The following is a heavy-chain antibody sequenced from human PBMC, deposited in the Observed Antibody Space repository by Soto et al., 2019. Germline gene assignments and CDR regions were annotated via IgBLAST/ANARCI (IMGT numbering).Heavy chain of an antibody. D-gene: IGHD3-10*01. J-gene: IGHJ5*02. CDR3: AKGRLTITMVRGAGANWFDP. CDR2: ISGSGGST. CDR1: GFTFSSYA. V-gene: IGHV3-23*01. Sequence: GGSLRLSCAASGFTFSSYAMSWVRQAPGKGLECVSAISGSGGSTYYADSVKGRFTISRDNSKNTLYLQMNSLRAEDTAVYYCAKGRLTITMVRGAGANWFDPWGQGPLVTVSS.